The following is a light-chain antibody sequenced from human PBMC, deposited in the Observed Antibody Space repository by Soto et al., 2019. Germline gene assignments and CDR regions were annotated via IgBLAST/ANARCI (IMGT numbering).Light chain of an antibody. V-gene: IGKV3-11*01. CDR2: DAS. Sequence: EIEFTQSPATLSLSPGERATLSCRASQAISNYLAWYQQKPGQAPRLLIYDASTRSTGIPARFSGSWSGSDFTLTIRGIEPEAYAVYYCQQRVTWPKTFGEGTKVEIK. J-gene: IGKJ4*01. CDR1: QAISNY. CDR3: QQRVTWPKT.